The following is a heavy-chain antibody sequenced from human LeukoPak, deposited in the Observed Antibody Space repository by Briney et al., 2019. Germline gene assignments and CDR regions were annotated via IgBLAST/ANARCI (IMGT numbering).Heavy chain of an antibody. CDR1: GGTFSSYA. CDR3: ARAHGRYYPGPPGDAFDI. J-gene: IGHJ3*02. D-gene: IGHD2/OR15-2a*01. CDR2: IIPILGIA. V-gene: IGHV1-69*04. Sequence: SVKVSCKASGGTFSSYAISWVRQAPGQGLEWMGRIIPILGIANYAQKFQGRVTITADKSTSTAYMELSSLRSEDTAVYYCARAHGRYYPGPPGDAFDIWGQGTMVTVSS.